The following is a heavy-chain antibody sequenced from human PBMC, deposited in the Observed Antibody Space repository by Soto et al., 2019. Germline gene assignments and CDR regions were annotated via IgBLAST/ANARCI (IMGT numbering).Heavy chain of an antibody. V-gene: IGHV1-58*01. CDR2: IVVNSGNT. CDR1: GFTFTHSA. Sequence: SVKVSCKASGFTFTHSAVQWMRQARGQRLEWIGWIVVNSGNTNFAQQFQERVTITRDMSTNTVYMALSSLRSEDTALYYCAANPRYSSGWYGASTSYYYAMDVWGQGTTVTVSS. D-gene: IGHD6-19*01. J-gene: IGHJ6*02. CDR3: AANPRYSSGWYGASTSYYYAMDV.